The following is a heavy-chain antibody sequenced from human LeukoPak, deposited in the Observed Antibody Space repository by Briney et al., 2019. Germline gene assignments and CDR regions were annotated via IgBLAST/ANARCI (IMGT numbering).Heavy chain of an antibody. CDR2: INHSGST. CDR1: GGSFSGYY. Sequence: SETLSLTCAAYGGSFSGYYWSWIRQPPGKGLEWIGKINHSGSTNYNPSLKSRVTISVDASKNQSSLKLSSVTAADTAVYYCAREPIYYDILTGYYHQGYYYGMDVWGQGTTVTVSS. V-gene: IGHV4-34*01. CDR3: AREPIYYDILTGYYHQGYYYGMDV. J-gene: IGHJ6*02. D-gene: IGHD3-9*01.